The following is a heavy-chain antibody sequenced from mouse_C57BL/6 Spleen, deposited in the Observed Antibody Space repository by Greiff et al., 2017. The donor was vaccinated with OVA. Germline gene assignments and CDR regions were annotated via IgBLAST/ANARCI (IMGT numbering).Heavy chain of an antibody. Sequence: QVQLQQSGPELVKPGASVKISCKASGYAFSSSWMNWVKQRPGKGLEWIGRIYPGDGDTNYNGKFKGKATLTADKSSSTAYMQLSSLTSEDSAVYFCAGGQRDFDYWGQGTTLTVSS. CDR1: GYAFSSSW. V-gene: IGHV1-82*01. CDR2: IYPGDGDT. J-gene: IGHJ2*01. CDR3: AGGQRDFDY.